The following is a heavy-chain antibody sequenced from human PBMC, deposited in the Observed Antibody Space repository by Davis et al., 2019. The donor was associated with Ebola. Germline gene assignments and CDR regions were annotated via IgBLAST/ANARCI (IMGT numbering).Heavy chain of an antibody. Sequence: PGGSLRLSCAASGFTFSSYAMSWVRQAPGKGLEWVSYISSSSSTIYYADSVKGRFTISRDNAKNSLYLQMNSLRDEDTAVYYCARENYYDFWSGAPGYYMDVWGKGTTVTVSS. D-gene: IGHD3-3*01. J-gene: IGHJ6*03. CDR1: GFTFSSYA. CDR2: ISSSSSTI. V-gene: IGHV3-48*02. CDR3: ARENYYDFWSGAPGYYMDV.